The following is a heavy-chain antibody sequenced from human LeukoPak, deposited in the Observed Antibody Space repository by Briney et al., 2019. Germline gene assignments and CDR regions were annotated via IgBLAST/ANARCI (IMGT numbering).Heavy chain of an antibody. J-gene: IGHJ6*02. V-gene: IGHV1-46*01. CDR2: INPSGGST. CDR1: GYTFTSYG. D-gene: IGHD2-15*01. Sequence: ASVKVSCKASGYTFTSYGISWVRQAPGQGLEWLGIINPSGGSTSYAQKFLGRVTMTGDSSTTTVYMELSSLRFEDTAVYYCARGGERVVVVDYYYYGMDVWGQGTTVTVSS. CDR3: ARGGERVVVVDYYYYGMDV.